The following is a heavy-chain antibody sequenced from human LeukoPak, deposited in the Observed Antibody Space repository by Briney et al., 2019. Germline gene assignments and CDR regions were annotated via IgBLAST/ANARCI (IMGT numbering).Heavy chain of an antibody. CDR3: ARRSAPCPLDY. Sequence: GGSLRLSCAASGFTLSGYWMSWVRQAPGKGLEWLAHIQQDGSNPYYVDSVTGRFTLSRDNAQNTLYLQLDSLRAEDTAMYYCARRSAPCPLDYWGQGTLVTVSS. V-gene: IGHV3-7*03. D-gene: IGHD5/OR15-5a*01. J-gene: IGHJ4*02. CDR2: IQQDGSNP. CDR1: GFTLSGYW.